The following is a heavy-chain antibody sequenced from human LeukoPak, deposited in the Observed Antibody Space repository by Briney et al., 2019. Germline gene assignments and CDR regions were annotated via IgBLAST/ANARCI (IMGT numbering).Heavy chain of an antibody. D-gene: IGHD6-25*01. CDR3: ARIAATFDY. Sequence: ASVKVSCKASGYTFTSYYMHWVRQAPGQGLEWMGIINPSGGSTSYAQKFQGRVTMTTDTSTSTAYMELRSLRSDDTAVYYCARIAATFDYWGQGTLVTVSS. CDR2: INPSGGST. V-gene: IGHV1-46*01. CDR1: GYTFTSYY. J-gene: IGHJ4*02.